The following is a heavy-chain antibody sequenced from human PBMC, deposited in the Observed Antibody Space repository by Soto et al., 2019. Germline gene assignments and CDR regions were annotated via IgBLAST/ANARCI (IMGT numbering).Heavy chain of an antibody. CDR2: INHSGST. Sequence: ETLSLTCAVYGGSFSGYYWSWIRQPPGKGLEWIGEINHSGSTNYNPSLKSRVTISVDTSKNQFSLKLSSVTAADTAVYYCARGRFVYSWFDPWGQGTLVTAPQ. CDR1: GGSFSGYY. J-gene: IGHJ5*02. V-gene: IGHV4-34*01. D-gene: IGHD2-15*01. CDR3: ARGRFVYSWFDP.